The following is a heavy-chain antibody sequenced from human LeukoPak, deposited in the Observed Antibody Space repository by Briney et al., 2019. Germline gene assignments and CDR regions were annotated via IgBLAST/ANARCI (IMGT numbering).Heavy chain of an antibody. Sequence: PSETLSLTCTVSGGSISSSSYYWGWIRQPPGKGLEWIGSIYYSGSTYYNPSLKSRVTISVDTSKNQFSLKLGSVTAADTAVYYCANTYSPYCTNGVCYPAYYYYYYMDVWGKGTTVTVSS. J-gene: IGHJ6*03. V-gene: IGHV4-39*07. CDR3: ANTYSPYCTNGVCYPAYYYYYYMDV. D-gene: IGHD2-8*01. CDR2: IYYSGST. CDR1: GGSISSSSYY.